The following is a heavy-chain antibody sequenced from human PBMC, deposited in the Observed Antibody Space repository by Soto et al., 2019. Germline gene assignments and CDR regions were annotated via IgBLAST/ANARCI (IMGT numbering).Heavy chain of an antibody. CDR2: ISSSSSYI. J-gene: IGHJ4*02. V-gene: IGHV3-21*01. CDR3: ARADPFNYYDSSGPTDY. CDR1: GFTFSSYS. D-gene: IGHD3-22*01. Sequence: GGSLRLSCAASGFTFSSYSMNWVRQAPGKGLEWVSSISSSSSYIYYADSVKGRFTISRDNAKNSLYLQMNSLRAEDTAVYYCARADPFNYYDSSGPTDYWGQVTLVTVCS.